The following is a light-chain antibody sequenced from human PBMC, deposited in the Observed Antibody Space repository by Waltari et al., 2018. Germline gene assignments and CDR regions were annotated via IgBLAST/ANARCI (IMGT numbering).Light chain of an antibody. J-gene: IGLJ3*02. CDR3: CSYAGSSTWV. V-gene: IGLV2-23*01. Sequence: ALLHPASVSGSPGQPTTFSCTGTGSVFGGFTLFSWYQQHPGKAPKLMFYEGSKRPSGVSNRFSGSKSGNTASLTISGLQAEDEADYYCCSYAGSSTWVFGGGTKLTIL. CDR1: GSVFGGFTL. CDR2: EGS.